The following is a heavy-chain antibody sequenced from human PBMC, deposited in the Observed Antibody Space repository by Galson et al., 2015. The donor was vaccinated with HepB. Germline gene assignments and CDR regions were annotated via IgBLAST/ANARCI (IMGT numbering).Heavy chain of an antibody. CDR2: IYWSDDK. Sequence: PALVKPTQTLTLTCTFSGFSLRTSGVGVGWVRQSPGKALEWLALIYWSDDKHYSPSLRSRLTITKDTSKNQVVLIMTNLDPMDTATYYCARSLGLVGPNFDNWGQGTLVTVSS. J-gene: IGHJ4*02. V-gene: IGHV2-5*01. CDR1: GFSLRTSGVG. D-gene: IGHD2-8*02. CDR3: ARSLGLVGPNFDN.